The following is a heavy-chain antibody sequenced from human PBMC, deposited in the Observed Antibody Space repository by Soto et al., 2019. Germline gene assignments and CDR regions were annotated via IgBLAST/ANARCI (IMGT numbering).Heavy chain of an antibody. CDR1: GGSISSYY. Sequence: SETLSLTCTVSGGSISSYYWSWIRQPPGKGLKWIGYIYYSGSTNYNPSLKSRVTISVDTSKNQFSLKLSSVTAADTAVYYCAMGGGTRTNFDYWGQGTLVTVSS. D-gene: IGHD1-1*01. CDR3: AMGGGTRTNFDY. V-gene: IGHV4-59*01. J-gene: IGHJ4*02. CDR2: IYYSGST.